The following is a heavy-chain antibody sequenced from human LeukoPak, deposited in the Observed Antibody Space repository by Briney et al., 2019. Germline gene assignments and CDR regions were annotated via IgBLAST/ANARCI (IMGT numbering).Heavy chain of an antibody. CDR1: GGSISSGGYS. Sequence: PSQTLSLTCAVSGGSISSGGYSWSWIRQPPGKGLEWIGYIYHSGSTYYNPSLKSRVTISVDRSKNQCSLKLSSVTAADTAVYYCARSMGSYYDYWGQGTLVTVSS. J-gene: IGHJ4*02. CDR3: ARSMGSYYDY. D-gene: IGHD3-10*01. CDR2: IYHSGST. V-gene: IGHV4-30-2*01.